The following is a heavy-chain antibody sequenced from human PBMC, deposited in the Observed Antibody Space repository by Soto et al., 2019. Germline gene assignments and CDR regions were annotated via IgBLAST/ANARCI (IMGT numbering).Heavy chain of an antibody. CDR3: AKWEMATAIRY. Sequence: GGSLRLSCAASGFTFSSYAMSWVRQAPGKGLEWVSAISGSGGSTYCADSVKGRFTISRGNSKNTLYLQMNSLRAEDTAVYYCAKWEMATAIRYWGQGTLVTVSS. CDR1: GFTFSSYA. J-gene: IGHJ4*02. V-gene: IGHV3-23*01. CDR2: ISGSGGST. D-gene: IGHD5-18*01.